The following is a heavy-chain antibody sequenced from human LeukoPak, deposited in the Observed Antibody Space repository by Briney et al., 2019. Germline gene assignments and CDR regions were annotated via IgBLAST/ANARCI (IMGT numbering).Heavy chain of an antibody. CDR3: ARDHQLREGYFDY. Sequence: GGSLRLSCAASGFTFSSYAMSWVRQAPGKGLEWVSVISGSGGNTHYTDPVKGRFTISRDNSKNTLYLQMNSLRAEDTAVYYCARDHQLREGYFDYWGQGTLVTVSS. V-gene: IGHV3-23*01. CDR2: ISGSGGNT. J-gene: IGHJ4*02. D-gene: IGHD2-2*01. CDR1: GFTFSSYA.